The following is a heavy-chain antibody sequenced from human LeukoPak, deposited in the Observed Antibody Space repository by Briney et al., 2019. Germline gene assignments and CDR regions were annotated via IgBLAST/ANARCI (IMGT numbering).Heavy chain of an antibody. J-gene: IGHJ6*03. CDR2: IYYNGNT. Sequence: PSETLSLTCTVSGGSISDYYWAWIRQPPGKGLEWIGNIYYNGNTYYNSSLKSRVTISVDKSKNQFSLKLSSVTAADTAVYYCARHAGGLDYGSGRYYYYYYMDVWGKGTTVTISS. CDR3: ARHAGGLDYGSGRYYYYYYMDV. D-gene: IGHD3-10*01. V-gene: IGHV4-59*04. CDR1: GGSISDYY.